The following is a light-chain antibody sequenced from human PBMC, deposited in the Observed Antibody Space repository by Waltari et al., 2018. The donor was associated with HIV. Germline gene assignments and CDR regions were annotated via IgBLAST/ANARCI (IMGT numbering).Light chain of an antibody. CDR1: SSDVGGYYY. CDR3: SSYTSSSTLYV. V-gene: IGLV2-14*01. J-gene: IGLJ1*01. Sequence: QSALTQPASVSGSPGQSITISCTGTSSDVGGYYYVSWYQQPPGNAPKLMISEVSNRPSGVTNRFSGSKSGNMASLTISGLQVEDEADYYCSSYTSSSTLYVFGTGTKVTVL. CDR2: EVS.